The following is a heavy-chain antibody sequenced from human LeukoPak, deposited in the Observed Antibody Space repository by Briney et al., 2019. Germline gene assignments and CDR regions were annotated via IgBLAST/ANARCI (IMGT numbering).Heavy chain of an antibody. Sequence: GGSLRLSCAASGFTFSSYAMSWVREAPARGLEWVSSLRGNGDTFYADSVKGRFTISRDNSKNTLYLQMNSRRAEDTAVYYCARGEDSSSHFDYWGQGTLVTVSS. CDR2: LRGNGDT. CDR1: GFTFSSYA. J-gene: IGHJ4*02. V-gene: IGHV3-23*01. CDR3: ARGEDSSSHFDY. D-gene: IGHD6-6*01.